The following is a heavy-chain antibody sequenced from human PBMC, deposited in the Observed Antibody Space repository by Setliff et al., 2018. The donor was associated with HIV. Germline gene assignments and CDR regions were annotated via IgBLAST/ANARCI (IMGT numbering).Heavy chain of an antibody. Sequence: ASVKVSCKASGCTFTTYDINWARQAAGQGLEWMGWMNPNSGNTGYAQRFQGRLTMTRNTSISTAYMELNSLMSEDTAVYFCAIRREVVVATTRRGLDIWGQGTMVTVSS. J-gene: IGHJ3*02. CDR2: MNPNSGNT. CDR1: GCTFTTYD. V-gene: IGHV1-8*02. CDR3: AIRREVVVATTRRGLDI. D-gene: IGHD2-15*01.